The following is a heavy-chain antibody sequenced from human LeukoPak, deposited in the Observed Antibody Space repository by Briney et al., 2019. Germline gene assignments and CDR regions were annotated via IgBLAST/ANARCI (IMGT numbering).Heavy chain of an antibody. J-gene: IGHJ1*01. CDR2: FIPVHDTA. CDR3: AMLGVIPD. D-gene: IGHD2-21*01. CDR1: GGTFTKYV. V-gene: IGHV1-69*10. Sequence: SVKVSCKASGGTFTKYVISWVREAPRQGLEWMGRFIPVHDTANYAHKFQGRVILTADKSTSTAYMELTSLRSEDTAVYYCAMLGVIPDWGQGTLITVSS.